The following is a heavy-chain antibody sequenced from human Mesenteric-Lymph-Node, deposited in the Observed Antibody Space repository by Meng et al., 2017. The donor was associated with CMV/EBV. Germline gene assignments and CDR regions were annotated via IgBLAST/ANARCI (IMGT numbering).Heavy chain of an antibody. J-gene: IGHJ3*02. CDR1: GFTFSSYS. V-gene: IGHV3-21*01. CDR3: ARDQYSSSWPALDI. Sequence: GESLKISCAASGFTFSSYSMNWVRQAPGKGLEWVSSISSSSSYIYYADSVKGRFTISRDNAKNSLYLQMNSLRAEDTAVYYCARDQYSSSWPALDIWGQGTMVTVSS. D-gene: IGHD6-13*01. CDR2: ISSSSSYI.